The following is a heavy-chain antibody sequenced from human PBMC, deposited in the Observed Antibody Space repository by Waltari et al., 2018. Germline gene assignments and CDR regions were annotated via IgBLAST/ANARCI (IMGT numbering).Heavy chain of an antibody. Sequence: QVQLVQSGAEVKKPGSSVKVSCKASGGTFSSYAISWVRQAPGQGLEWMGGVNPIFGTANHAQKFQGRVTITADESTSTAYMELSSLRSEDTAVYYCARDGYDSLPLAFDIWGQGTMVTVSS. CDR2: VNPIFGTA. V-gene: IGHV1-69*12. J-gene: IGHJ3*02. CDR1: GGTFSSYA. D-gene: IGHD5-18*01. CDR3: ARDGYDSLPLAFDI.